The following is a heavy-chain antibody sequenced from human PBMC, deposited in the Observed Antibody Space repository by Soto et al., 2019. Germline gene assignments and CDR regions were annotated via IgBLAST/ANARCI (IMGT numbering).Heavy chain of an antibody. CDR3: ARAPSGWLQSAFDI. D-gene: IGHD5-12*01. CDR1: GGSISSYY. V-gene: IGHV4-59*01. CDR2: IYYSGST. J-gene: IGHJ3*02. Sequence: SETLSLTCTVSGGSISSYYWSWIRQPPGRGLEWIGYIYYSGSTNYNPSLKSRVTISVDTSKNQFSLKLSSVTAADTAVYYCARAPSGWLQSAFDIWGQGTMVTVSS.